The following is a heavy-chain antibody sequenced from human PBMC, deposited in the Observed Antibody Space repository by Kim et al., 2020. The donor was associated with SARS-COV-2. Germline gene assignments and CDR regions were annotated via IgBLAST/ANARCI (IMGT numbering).Heavy chain of an antibody. D-gene: IGHD7-27*01. J-gene: IGHJ4*02. Sequence: GGSLRLSCAASGFTFSRSWMHWVRQAPGKGLVWVSRINSDGSSTSYADSVKGRFTISRDNAKNTLYLQMNSLRAVDTSVYYCARVGDLGADYWGAQLYYFDYWGQGTLVTVSS. CDR2: INSDGSST. CDR1: GFTFSRSW. CDR3: ARVGDLGADYWGAQLYYFDY. V-gene: IGHV3-74*01.